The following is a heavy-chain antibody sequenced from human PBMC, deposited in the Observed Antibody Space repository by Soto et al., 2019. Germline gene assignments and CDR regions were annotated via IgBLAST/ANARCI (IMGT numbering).Heavy chain of an antibody. Sequence: EVQLLESGGGLVQPGGSLRLSCAASGFTFSSYAMSWVRQAPGKGLEWVSGISGSGDSTYYADSVKGRFTISRDNSKKTVYLQMNSLRADDTAVYYCAKGVPGIAVAGTGYFQHWGQGTLVTVSS. CDR3: AKGVPGIAVAGTGYFQH. V-gene: IGHV3-23*01. D-gene: IGHD6-19*01. J-gene: IGHJ1*01. CDR2: ISGSGDST. CDR1: GFTFSSYA.